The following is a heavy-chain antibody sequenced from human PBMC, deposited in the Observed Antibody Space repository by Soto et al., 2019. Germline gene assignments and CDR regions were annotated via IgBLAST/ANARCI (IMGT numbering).Heavy chain of an antibody. D-gene: IGHD3-3*01. CDR1: GGTFSSYA. V-gene: IGHV1-69*13. CDR2: IIPIFGTA. J-gene: IGHJ4*02. CDR3: ARGVSFTIFGVVLYYFDY. Sequence: GASVKVSCKASGGTFSSYAISWVRQAPGQGLEWMGGIIPIFGTANYAQKFQGRVTITADESTSTAYMELSSLRSEDTAVYYCARGVSFTIFGVVLYYFDYWGQGTLVTVSS.